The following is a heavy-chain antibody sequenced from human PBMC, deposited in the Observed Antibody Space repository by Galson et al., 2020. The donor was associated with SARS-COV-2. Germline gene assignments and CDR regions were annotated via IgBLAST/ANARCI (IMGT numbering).Heavy chain of an antibody. V-gene: IGHV1-2*04. Sequence: GASLKISCKASGYTFTSYYMHWVRQAPGQGLEWMGWTNHNSGGTNYAQKFKGWVTMTRDTSISTDYMELSRLKSDDTAVYYCARETGMTTCNFFDSWGQGTLVTGSS. J-gene: IGHJ4*02. CDR2: TNHNSGGT. D-gene: IGHD4-4*01. CDR1: GYTFTSYY. CDR3: ARETGMTTCNFFDS.